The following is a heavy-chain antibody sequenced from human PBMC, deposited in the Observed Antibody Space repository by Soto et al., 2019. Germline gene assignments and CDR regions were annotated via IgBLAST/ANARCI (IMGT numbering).Heavy chain of an antibody. D-gene: IGHD6-6*01. Sequence: GASVKVSCKASGYTFTSYGISWVRQAPGQGLEWMGWISAYNGNTNYAQKLQGRVTMTTDTSTSTAYMEPRSLRSDDTAVHYCARDRSIAAPLGYYYGMDVWGQGTTVTVSS. J-gene: IGHJ6*02. CDR2: ISAYNGNT. V-gene: IGHV1-18*01. CDR1: GYTFTSYG. CDR3: ARDRSIAAPLGYYYGMDV.